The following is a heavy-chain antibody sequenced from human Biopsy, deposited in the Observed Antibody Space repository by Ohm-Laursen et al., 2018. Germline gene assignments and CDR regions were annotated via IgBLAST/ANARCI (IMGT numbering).Heavy chain of an antibody. Sequence: SLRLSCAASGFTFSSHAMSWVRQAPGKGLECVSVINGSGGSTYYADPVKGRFTISRDNSKNTLFLQMNNLRAEDTAVYYCARDRYYGSANYFGYYNMDVWGQGTTVTVSS. J-gene: IGHJ6*02. CDR2: INGSGGST. CDR3: ARDRYYGSANYFGYYNMDV. D-gene: IGHD3-10*01. CDR1: GFTFSSHA. V-gene: IGHV3-23*01.